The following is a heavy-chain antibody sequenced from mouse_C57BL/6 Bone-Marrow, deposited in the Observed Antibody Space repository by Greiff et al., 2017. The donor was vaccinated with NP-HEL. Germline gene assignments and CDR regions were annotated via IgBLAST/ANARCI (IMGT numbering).Heavy chain of an antibody. D-gene: IGHD2-4*01. CDR2: ISPGGGYT. CDR1: GYTFTNYW. CDR3: ARRGLRRGYFDY. J-gene: IGHJ2*01. V-gene: IGHV1-63*01. Sequence: QVQLQQSGAELVRPGTSVKMSCKASGYTFTNYWIGWAKQRPGHGLEWIGDISPGGGYTNYNEKFKGKATLTADKSSSTAYMQFSSLTSEDSAIYYCARRGLRRGYFDYWGQGTTLTVSS.